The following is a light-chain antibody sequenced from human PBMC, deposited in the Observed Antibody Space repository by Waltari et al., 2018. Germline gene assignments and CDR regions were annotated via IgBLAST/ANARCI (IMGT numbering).Light chain of an antibody. V-gene: IGKV3-20*01. CDR3: QHYVRLPAT. CDR1: QSVGRT. J-gene: IGKJ1*01. CDR2: GAS. Sequence: EIVLTQSPGTLSLSPGERATLSCRASQSVGRTLAWYQRKRGQAPRLIIYGASTRATGIPDRFSGSGSGTDFSLTISRLEPEDFAVYYCQHYVRLPATFGQGTKVEIK.